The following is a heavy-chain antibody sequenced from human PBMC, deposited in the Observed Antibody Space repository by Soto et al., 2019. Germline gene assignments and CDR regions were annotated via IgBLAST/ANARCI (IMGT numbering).Heavy chain of an antibody. Sequence: PGESLKISCKGSGYSFTSYWIGWVRQMPGKGLEWMGIIYPGDSDTRYSPSFQGQVTISADKSISTAYLQWSSLEASDTAMYYCARHPQYSGYDVYYYYGMDVWGQGTLVTVSS. CDR3: ARHPQYSGYDVYYYYGMDV. V-gene: IGHV5-51*01. J-gene: IGHJ6*02. CDR2: IYPGDSDT. CDR1: GYSFTSYW. D-gene: IGHD5-12*01.